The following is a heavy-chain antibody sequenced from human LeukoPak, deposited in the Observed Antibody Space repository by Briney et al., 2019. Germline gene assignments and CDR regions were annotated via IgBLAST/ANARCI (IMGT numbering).Heavy chain of an antibody. Sequence: SETLSLTCTVSGGSISSYYWSWIRQPPGKGLEWIGYIYYSGSTNYNPSLKSRVTISVDTSKNQFSLKLSSVTAADTAVYYCARVKTYYDFWKPETRYYMDVWGKGTTVTVSS. CDR1: GGSISSYY. CDR3: ARVKTYYDFWKPETRYYMDV. CDR2: IYYSGST. J-gene: IGHJ6*03. V-gene: IGHV4-59*01. D-gene: IGHD3-3*01.